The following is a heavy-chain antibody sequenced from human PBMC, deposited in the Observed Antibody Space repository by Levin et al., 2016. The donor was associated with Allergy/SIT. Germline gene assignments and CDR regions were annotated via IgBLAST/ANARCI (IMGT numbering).Heavy chain of an antibody. D-gene: IGHD3-10*01. CDR3: ARLDYYGSGSYGGYGMDV. CDR2: MTPNSGDT. Sequence: ASVKVSCKASGYTFSSYDIHWVRQATGQGLEWMGWMTPNSGDTGYAPKFQGRVTMTRNTSISTAYMELSSLRSEDTAVYYCARLDYYGSGSYGGYGMDVWGQGTTVTVSS. J-gene: IGHJ6*02. V-gene: IGHV1-8*01. CDR1: GYTFSSYD.